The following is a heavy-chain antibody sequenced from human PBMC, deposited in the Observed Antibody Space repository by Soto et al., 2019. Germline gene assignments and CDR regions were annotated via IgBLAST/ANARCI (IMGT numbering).Heavy chain of an antibody. D-gene: IGHD4-4*01. CDR2: INHSGST. CDR3: VSQRTTVITQAYFDY. J-gene: IGHJ4*01. Sequence: SETLSLTCAVYGGSFSGYYWSWIRQPPGKGLEWIGEINHSGSTNYNPSLKSRGTISVDTSKNQFSLNLNSVTASDTAVYFCVSQRTTVITQAYFDYWGPGALVTVSS. CDR1: GGSFSGYY. V-gene: IGHV4-34*01.